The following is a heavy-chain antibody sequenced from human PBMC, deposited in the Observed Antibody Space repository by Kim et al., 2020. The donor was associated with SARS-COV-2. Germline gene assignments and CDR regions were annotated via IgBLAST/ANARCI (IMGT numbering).Heavy chain of an antibody. D-gene: IGHD3-10*01. CDR1: GGSFSGYY. CDR3: ARGRLDFRVGLTMVRGVRNYFDY. V-gene: IGHV4-34*01. Sequence: SETLSLTCAVYGGSFSGYYWSWIRQPPGKGLEWIGEINHSGSTNYNPSLKSRVTISVDTSKNQFSLKLSSVTAADTAVYYCARGRLDFRVGLTMVRGVRNYFDYWGQGTLVTVSS. CDR2: INHSGST. J-gene: IGHJ4*02.